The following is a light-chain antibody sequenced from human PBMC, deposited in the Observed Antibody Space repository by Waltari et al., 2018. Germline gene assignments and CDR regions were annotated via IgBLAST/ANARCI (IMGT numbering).Light chain of an antibody. CDR3: QAWDSSTAYV. J-gene: IGLJ1*01. CDR2: QDT. Sequence: SYELTQPPSVSVSPGQTVSITCSGDTLGDKYVSWYQQKPGQSPVLVIFQDTKWPSGIPERFSGSNSGNTATLTISGTQAMDEADYYCQAWDSSTAYVFGTGTKVTVL. V-gene: IGLV3-1*01. CDR1: TLGDKY.